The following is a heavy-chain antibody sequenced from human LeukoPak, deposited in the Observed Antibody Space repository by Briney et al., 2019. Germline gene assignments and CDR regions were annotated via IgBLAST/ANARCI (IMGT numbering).Heavy chain of an antibody. CDR3: ARDKCQLLSAEFDY. J-gene: IGHJ4*02. CDR1: GFTFSSYS. Sequence: GRSLRLSCAASGFTFSSYSMNWVRQAPGKGLEWVSSISSSSSYIYYADSVKGRFTISRDNAKNPLYLQMNSLRAEDTAVYYCARDKCQLLSAEFDYWGQGTLVTVSS. V-gene: IGHV3-21*01. D-gene: IGHD2-2*01. CDR2: ISSSSSYI.